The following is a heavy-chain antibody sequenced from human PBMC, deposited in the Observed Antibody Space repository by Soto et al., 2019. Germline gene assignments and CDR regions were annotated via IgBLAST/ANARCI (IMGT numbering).Heavy chain of an antibody. CDR1: GITLSNYW. CDR2: ISSDGSST. V-gene: IGHV3-74*01. Sequence: EVQLVESGGGLVQPGGSLRLSCAASGITLSNYWVHWVRQAPGKGLVWVSRISSDGSSTSYADSVKGRFTISRDNAKNTMYLQMTSLRAEDTAVYYCAYFTSGCPTWGQGTLVTVSS. J-gene: IGHJ4*02. D-gene: IGHD6-19*01. CDR3: AYFTSGCPT.